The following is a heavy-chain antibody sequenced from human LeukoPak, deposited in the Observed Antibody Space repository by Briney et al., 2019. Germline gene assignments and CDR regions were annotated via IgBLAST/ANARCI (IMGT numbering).Heavy chain of an antibody. D-gene: IGHD2-2*01. Sequence: GGSLRLSCVASGFSFNGDWMNWVRQAPGKGLEGVANIKPDGSQKYYVDSVKGRLTISRDNAERSLFLQMNSLRAEDTAVYYCVRDGPAFLDFDYWGQGTLVTVSS. J-gene: IGHJ4*02. CDR1: GFSFNGDW. V-gene: IGHV3-7*01. CDR3: VRDGPAFLDFDY. CDR2: IKPDGSQK.